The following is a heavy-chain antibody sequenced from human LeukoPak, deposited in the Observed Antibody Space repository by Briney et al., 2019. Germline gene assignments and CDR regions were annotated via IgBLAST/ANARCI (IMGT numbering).Heavy chain of an antibody. D-gene: IGHD2-15*01. CDR3: ARDKSQIVVVVAANRFYGMDV. CDR1: GGTFSSYA. CDR2: IIPILGIA. J-gene: IGHJ6*02. Sequence: SVKVSCKASGGTFSSYAISWVRQAPGQGLEWMGRIIPILGIANYAQKFQGRVTITADKSTSTAYMELSSLRSEGTAVYYCARDKSQIVVVVAANRFYGMDVWGQGTTVTVSS. V-gene: IGHV1-69*04.